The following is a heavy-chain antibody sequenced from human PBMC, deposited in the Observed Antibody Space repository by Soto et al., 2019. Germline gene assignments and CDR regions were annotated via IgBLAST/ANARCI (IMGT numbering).Heavy chain of an antibody. D-gene: IGHD3-16*02. CDR1: GGSISSYY. CDR2: IYTSGST. CDR3: ARDSAGGDVWGSYRYYLAPYYFDY. J-gene: IGHJ4*02. Sequence: SETLSLTCTVSGGSISSYYWSWIRQPAGKGLEWIGRIYTSGSTNYNPSLKSRVTMSVDTSKNQFSLKLSSVTAADTAVYYCARDSAGGDVWGSYRYYLAPYYFDYWGRGTLVTSPQ. V-gene: IGHV4-4*07.